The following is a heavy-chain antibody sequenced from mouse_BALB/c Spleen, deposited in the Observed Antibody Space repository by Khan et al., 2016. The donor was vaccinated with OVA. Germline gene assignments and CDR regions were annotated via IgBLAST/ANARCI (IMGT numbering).Heavy chain of an antibody. Sequence: EVQLQESGPSLVKPSQTLSLTCSVTGDSITSGYWNWIRKFPGNKLEYMGYINYSGSTYYNPSLKSRISITRDTSKNQYSLQLKSVTNEDTATYYCARYNGFYCFDYWGQGTTLTVSS. CDR2: INYSGST. CDR3: ARYNGFYCFDY. V-gene: IGHV3-8*02. J-gene: IGHJ2*01. CDR1: GDSITSGY.